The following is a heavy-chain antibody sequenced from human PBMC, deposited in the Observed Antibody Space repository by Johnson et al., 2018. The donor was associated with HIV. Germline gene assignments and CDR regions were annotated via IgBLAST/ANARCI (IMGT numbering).Heavy chain of an antibody. CDR2: ISYDGSNK. V-gene: IGHV3-30*04. CDR1: GFTFSSYA. Sequence: QVQLVESGGGLVQPGGSLRLSCAASGFTFSSYAMHWVRQAPAKGLEWVAVISYDGSNKYYSGSVRGRFTISRDNSRNTLNLQMDSLREDDTAVYYCAKDLDRELLALWAFHTWGQGTVVTVSS. CDR3: AKDLDRELLALWAFHT. J-gene: IGHJ3*02. D-gene: IGHD2-8*02.